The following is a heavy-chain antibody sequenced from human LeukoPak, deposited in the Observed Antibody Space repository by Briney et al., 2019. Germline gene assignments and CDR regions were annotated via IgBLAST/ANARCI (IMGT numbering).Heavy chain of an antibody. CDR1: GFTFRIYG. Sequence: PGGSLRLSCAPSGFTFRIYGLHWARQTPGKGLEWVAVISYEGNNKDYADSAKGRFIISRDNSKNTLYLQMKSLRAEDTAMYYCAKNLGVSDYEGFDYWGQGTLVTVSS. J-gene: IGHJ4*02. CDR3: AKNLGVSDYEGFDY. V-gene: IGHV3-30*18. D-gene: IGHD5-12*01. CDR2: ISYEGNNK.